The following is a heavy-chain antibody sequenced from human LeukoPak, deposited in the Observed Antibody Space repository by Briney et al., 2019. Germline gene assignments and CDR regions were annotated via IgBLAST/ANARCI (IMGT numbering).Heavy chain of an antibody. CDR1: GFTFSSYG. CDR3: AKDSAATYYYDSSGYPFDY. Sequence: GRSLRLSCAASGFTFSSYGMHWVRQAPGKGLEWVAVISYDGSNKYYADSVKGRFTISRDNSKNTLYLQMNSLRAEDTAVYYCAKDSAATYYYDSSGYPFDYWGQGTLVTVSS. CDR2: ISYDGSNK. D-gene: IGHD3-22*01. V-gene: IGHV3-30*18. J-gene: IGHJ4*02.